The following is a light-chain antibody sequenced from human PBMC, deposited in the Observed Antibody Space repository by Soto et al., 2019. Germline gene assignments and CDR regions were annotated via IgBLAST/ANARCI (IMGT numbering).Light chain of an antibody. CDR2: GVS. CDR1: SSDVGSYNL. Sequence: QSALTQPPSASGSPGQSVTISCTGTSSDVGSYNLVSWHQQHPGKAPKVMIYGVSQRPSGVPDRFSGSKSGNTASLTDSGLQAEDEADYYCSSYAGSSVVFGAGTKLTVL. V-gene: IGLV2-8*01. CDR3: SSYAGSSVV. J-gene: IGLJ2*01.